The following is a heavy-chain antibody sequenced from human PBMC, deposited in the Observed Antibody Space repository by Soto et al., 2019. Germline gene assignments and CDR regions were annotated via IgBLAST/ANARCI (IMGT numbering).Heavy chain of an antibody. J-gene: IGHJ5*02. CDR3: ARSRVGEGASSSCWPYNWFDP. Sequence: QVEHVQSGTEVKQPGASVKVSCTAYCYTFDIYAMNWVRRAPGQRIESDGWINACNGDTKYSQKFQSRVTISRDASASTAYMELGRQTPEDTSVYYFARSRVGEGASSSCWPYNWFDPLGQGTLISVSS. CDR1: CYTFDIYA. V-gene: IGHV1-3*01. D-gene: IGHD2-2*01. CDR2: INACNGDT.